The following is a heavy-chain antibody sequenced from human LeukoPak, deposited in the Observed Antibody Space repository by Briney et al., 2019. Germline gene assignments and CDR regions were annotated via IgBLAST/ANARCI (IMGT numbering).Heavy chain of an antibody. CDR3: AKEGLITETGYSSGWYGGPGYFDL. D-gene: IGHD6-19*01. CDR1: GFTFSSYS. Sequence: GESLRLSCAASGFTFSSYSMNWVRQAPGKGLEWVSSISSSSSYIYYADSVKGRFTISRDNAKNSLYLQMNSLRAEDTAVYYCAKEGLITETGYSSGWYGGPGYFDLWGRGTLVTVSS. J-gene: IGHJ2*01. V-gene: IGHV3-21*01. CDR2: ISSSSSYI.